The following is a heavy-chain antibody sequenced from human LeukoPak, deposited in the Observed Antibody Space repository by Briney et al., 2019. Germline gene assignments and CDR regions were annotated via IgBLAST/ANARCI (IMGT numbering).Heavy chain of an antibody. CDR1: GFTFPSYA. CDR3: ARDPSGSSTTSFDY. V-gene: IGHV3-23*01. J-gene: IGHJ4*02. CDR2: ISNSGGNT. Sequence: GGSLRLSCAASGFTFPSYAMSWVRQAPGKGLEWVSLISNSGGNTWYADSVKGRFTISRDNSKNTLSLQMDSLRAEDSAVYYCARDPSGSSTTSFDYWGQGTLVTVSS. D-gene: IGHD1/OR15-1a*01.